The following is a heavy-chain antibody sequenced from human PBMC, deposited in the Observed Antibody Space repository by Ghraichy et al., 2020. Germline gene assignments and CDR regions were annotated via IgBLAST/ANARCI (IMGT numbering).Heavy chain of an antibody. CDR2: ISSNGGST. CDR1: GFTFSSYA. Sequence: GESLNISCSASGFTFSSYAMHWVRQAPGKGLEYVSAISSNGGSTYYADSVKGRFTISRDNSKNTLYLQMSSLRAEDTAVYYCVKGGQWLVHQNFDYWGQGTLVTVSS. D-gene: IGHD6-19*01. V-gene: IGHV3-64D*06. CDR3: VKGGQWLVHQNFDY. J-gene: IGHJ4*02.